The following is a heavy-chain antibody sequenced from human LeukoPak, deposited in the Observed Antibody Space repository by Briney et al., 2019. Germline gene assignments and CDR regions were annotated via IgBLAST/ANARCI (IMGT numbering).Heavy chain of an antibody. Sequence: SETLSLTCTVSGGSISSYYWRWIRQPPAKGLEWIGYIYYSGSNNYNPYLKSRVTISVDTTKNQFSLKLSSVTAADTAVYYCARDSGGSYYPRPPFDYWGQGTLVTVSS. V-gene: IGHV4-59*01. CDR3: ARDSGGSYYPRPPFDY. CDR1: GGSISSYY. D-gene: IGHD1-26*01. J-gene: IGHJ4*02. CDR2: IYYSGSN.